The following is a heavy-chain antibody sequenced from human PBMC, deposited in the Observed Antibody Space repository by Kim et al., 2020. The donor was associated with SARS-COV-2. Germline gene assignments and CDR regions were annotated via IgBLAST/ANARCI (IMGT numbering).Heavy chain of an antibody. CDR1: GFTFSTHS. CDR2: ISGSTGAT. CDR3: ARDPLCTGDSCYSLDY. V-gene: IGHV3-48*04. J-gene: IGHJ4*01. D-gene: IGHD2-15*01. Sequence: GGSLRLSCAASGFTFSTHSLNWVRQAPGKGLEWVSYISGSTGATHYAESVRGRFTISRDNANNSLYLQMNNLRPEDTAVYFCARDPLCTGDSCYSLDYWG.